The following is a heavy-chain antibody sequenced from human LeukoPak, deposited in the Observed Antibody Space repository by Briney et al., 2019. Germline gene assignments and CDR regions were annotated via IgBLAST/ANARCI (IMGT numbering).Heavy chain of an antibody. CDR1: GFTFSGFW. Sequence: GGSLRLSCAVSGFTFSGFWMSWSRQAPGEGLEWVASINSDGSEGYYADVVKGRVTISRDNAKNSLYLQINSLRAEDTAVYYCARSSYSSSSSVWGQGTMVTVSS. V-gene: IGHV3-7*03. CDR3: ARSSYSSSSSV. J-gene: IGHJ3*01. CDR2: INSDGSEG. D-gene: IGHD6-6*01.